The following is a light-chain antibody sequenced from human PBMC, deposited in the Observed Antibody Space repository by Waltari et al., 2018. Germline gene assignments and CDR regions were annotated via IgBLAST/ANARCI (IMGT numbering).Light chain of an antibody. J-gene: IGLJ3*02. V-gene: IGLV2-11*01. CDR1: SSDVGGYIF. CDR2: DVD. Sequence: QSALTQPRSVSGSPGQSVTIPCTGTSSDVGGYIFVSWYQQHPGKAPKLLIYDVDKRPSGVPERFSGSRSGNTASLTISGLQAEDEADYYCCSYAGSDNVLFGGGTKMTVL. CDR3: CSYAGSDNVL.